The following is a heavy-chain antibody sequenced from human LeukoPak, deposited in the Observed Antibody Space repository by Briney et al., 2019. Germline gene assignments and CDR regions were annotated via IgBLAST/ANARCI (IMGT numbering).Heavy chain of an antibody. V-gene: IGHV1-2*02. J-gene: IGHJ4*02. Sequence: ASVKVSCKASGYTFTGYYMHWVRQAPGQGLEWMGWINPNSGGTNYAQKFQGRVTMTRDTSISTAYMELSRLRSDDTAVYYCARDQDIVVVPAAMGYWGQGTQVTASS. CDR3: ARDQDIVVVPAAMGY. CDR2: INPNSGGT. CDR1: GYTFTGYY. D-gene: IGHD2-2*01.